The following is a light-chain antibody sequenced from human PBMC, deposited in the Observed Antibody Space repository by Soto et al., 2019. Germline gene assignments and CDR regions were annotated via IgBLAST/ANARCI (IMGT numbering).Light chain of an antibody. CDR2: LGS. J-gene: IGKJ2*01. CDR1: QSLLHSNGYNY. CDR3: MQALQTSYT. V-gene: IGKV2-28*01. Sequence: DIVMTQSPLSLPVTPGEPASISCRSSQSLLHSNGYNYLDWYLQKPEQSPQLLIYLGSTRASGVPDRFSGSGSGTDFTLKISRVEAEDVGVYYCMQALQTSYTFGQGTKLEIK.